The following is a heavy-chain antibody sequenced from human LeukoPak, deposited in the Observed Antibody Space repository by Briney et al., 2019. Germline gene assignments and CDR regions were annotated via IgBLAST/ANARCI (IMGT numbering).Heavy chain of an antibody. V-gene: IGHV3-33*01. CDR2: IWYDGSNK. Sequence: GGSLRLSCAASGFTFSSYGMHWVRQAPGKGLEWVAVIWYDGSNKYYADSVKGRFTISRDNSKNTLYLQMNSLRAEDTAVYYCARNIAVAGDDYWGQGTLVTVSS. CDR3: ARNIAVAGDDY. J-gene: IGHJ4*02. D-gene: IGHD6-19*01. CDR1: GFTFSSYG.